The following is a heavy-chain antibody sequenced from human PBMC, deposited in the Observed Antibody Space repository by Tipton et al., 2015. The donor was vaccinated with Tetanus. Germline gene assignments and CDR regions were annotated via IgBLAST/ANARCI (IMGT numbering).Heavy chain of an antibody. CDR1: GGSVNSGGYY. Sequence: TLSLTCTVSGGSVNSGGYYWSWIRQPPGKGLEWIGHFFYRANIQYNPSLKSRVTISGDSSKNQVSLKLSSVTAADTAVYYCARGGSFPMYFDLWGRGTLVAVSS. D-gene: IGHD5-12*01. CDR3: ARGGSFPMYFDL. CDR2: FFYRANI. V-gene: IGHV4-61*08. J-gene: IGHJ2*01.